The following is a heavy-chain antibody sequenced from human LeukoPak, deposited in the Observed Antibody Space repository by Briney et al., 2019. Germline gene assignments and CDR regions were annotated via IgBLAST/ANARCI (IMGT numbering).Heavy chain of an antibody. J-gene: IGHJ5*02. V-gene: IGHV3-23*01. Sequence: PGGSLRLSCAASGFTFSSYAMSWVRQAPGKGLEWVSAISGSGDSTYYADSVKGRFTISRDNSKNTLYLQMNSLRAEDTAVYYCAKRWESIMISFGGVPRWFDPWGQGTLVTVSS. CDR2: ISGSGDST. D-gene: IGHD3-16*01. CDR3: AKRWESIMISFGGVPRWFDP. CDR1: GFTFSSYA.